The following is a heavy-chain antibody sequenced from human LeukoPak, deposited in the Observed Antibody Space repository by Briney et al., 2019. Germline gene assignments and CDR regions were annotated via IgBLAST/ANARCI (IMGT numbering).Heavy chain of an antibody. CDR2: ISYDGSNK. CDR1: GFTFSSYA. D-gene: IGHD3-10*01. Sequence: GSLRLSCAASGFTFSSYAMHWVRQAPGKGLEWAAVISYDGSNKYYADSVKGRFTISRDNSKNTLYLQMNSLRAEDMAVYYCARDPRRGDYFDYWGQRTLVTVSS. CDR3: ARDPRRGDYFDY. J-gene: IGHJ4*02. V-gene: IGHV3-30-3*01.